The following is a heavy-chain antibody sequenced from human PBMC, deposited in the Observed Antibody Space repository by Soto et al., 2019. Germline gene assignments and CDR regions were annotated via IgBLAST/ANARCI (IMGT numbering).Heavy chain of an antibody. CDR2: IHYSGNT. V-gene: IGHV4-59*01. J-gene: IGHJ6*02. CDR1: GGFISDYY. Sequence: QVQLQESGPGLVKPSETLSLTCSVTGGFISDYYWSWIRQPPGKGLEWIGEIHYSGNTEYNPSLKSRVIISVDMSKSQFSLKLTSVTAADTALYYCARGVRGVEMATIRDYYAMDVWGQGTTVTVSS. CDR3: ARGVRGVEMATIRDYYAMDV. D-gene: IGHD2-15*01.